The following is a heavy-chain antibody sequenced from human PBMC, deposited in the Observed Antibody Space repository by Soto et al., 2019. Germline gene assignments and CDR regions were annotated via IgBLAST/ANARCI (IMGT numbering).Heavy chain of an antibody. CDR2: IYHSVST. CDR1: GYSINSADY. D-gene: IGHD4-4*01. V-gene: IGHV4-38-2*02. Sequence: PSETRSPTCTVSGYSINSADYWGCIRQPPGKGLEWIANIYHSVSTLYSASLRSRVTISLDTSRNQFYLKLSSVTAADTAVYYCARTDYNKIDYWSQGALVTVSS. CDR3: ARTDYNKIDY. J-gene: IGHJ4*02.